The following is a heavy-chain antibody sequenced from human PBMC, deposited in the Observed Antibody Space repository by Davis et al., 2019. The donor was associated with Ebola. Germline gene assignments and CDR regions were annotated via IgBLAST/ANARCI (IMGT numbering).Heavy chain of an antibody. V-gene: IGHV5-51*01. D-gene: IGHD7-27*01. Sequence: GESLKISCKGFGYRFTNYWIGWVRQMPGKGLEWMGIINPDDFGTKYSPSFQGRVTISVDKSIRTAYLQWSSLRASDTAIYYCARVSLLTGEPFDFWGQGTLVTVSS. CDR2: INPDDFGT. CDR3: ARVSLLTGEPFDF. CDR1: GYRFTNYW. J-gene: IGHJ4*02.